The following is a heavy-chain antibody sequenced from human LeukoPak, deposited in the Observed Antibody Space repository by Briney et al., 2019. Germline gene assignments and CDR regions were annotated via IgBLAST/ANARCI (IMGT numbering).Heavy chain of an antibody. CDR2: ISYDGSNK. D-gene: IGHD4-17*01. V-gene: IGHV3-30*01. Sequence: GGSLRLSCAASGFTFSSYAMHWVRQAPGKGLEWVAVISYDGSNKYYADSVKGRFIISRDSSKNTLYLQMNSLRAEDTAVYYCAKDRSDGDYFFDYWGQGTLVTVSS. CDR1: GFTFSSYA. CDR3: AKDRSDGDYFFDY. J-gene: IGHJ4*02.